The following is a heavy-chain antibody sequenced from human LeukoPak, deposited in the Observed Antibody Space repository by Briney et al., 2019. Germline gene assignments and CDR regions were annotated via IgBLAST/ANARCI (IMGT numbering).Heavy chain of an antibody. Sequence: GGSLRLSCAASGFTFGDYAMHWVRQAPGKGLEWVSGISWNSGSIGYADSVKGRFTISRDNAKNSLYLQMNSLRAEDMALYYCAKEVTHDYGGNGFDYWGQGTLVTVSS. CDR3: AKEVTHDYGGNGFDY. CDR2: ISWNSGSI. CDR1: GFTFGDYA. J-gene: IGHJ4*02. D-gene: IGHD4-23*01. V-gene: IGHV3-9*03.